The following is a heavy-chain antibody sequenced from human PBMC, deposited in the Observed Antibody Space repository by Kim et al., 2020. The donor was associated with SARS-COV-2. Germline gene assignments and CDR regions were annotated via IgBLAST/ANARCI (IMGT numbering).Heavy chain of an antibody. CDR1: GFSFNSYV. CDR2: IKYDGSEK. Sequence: GGSLRLSCIASGFSFNSYVMSWVRQTPGAGLEWVANIKYDGSEKHYVDSVKGRFTIYRDNSHSSMDLEMNSLRADDTAVYYCAREAGYGYKAPGAFDIWGHGTVVTVSS. D-gene: IGHD6-25*01. V-gene: IGHV3-7*01. J-gene: IGHJ3*02. CDR3: AREAGYGYKAPGAFDI.